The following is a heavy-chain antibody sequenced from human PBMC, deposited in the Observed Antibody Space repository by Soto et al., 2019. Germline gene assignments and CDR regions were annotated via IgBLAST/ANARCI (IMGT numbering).Heavy chain of an antibody. J-gene: IGHJ3*02. V-gene: IGHV3-33*01. CDR3: ARDDYGDHGGHDAFDI. CDR1: GFTFSTYG. D-gene: IGHD4-17*01. Sequence: QVQLVESGGDVVQPGRSLRLSCATSGFTFSTYGMHWVRQAPGKGLEWVAVIWSDGTNKFYADSVKGRFTISRDNSKNTMYLQMDSLRVEDTAGYYCARDDYGDHGGHDAFDIWGQGTMVTVPS. CDR2: IWSDGTNK.